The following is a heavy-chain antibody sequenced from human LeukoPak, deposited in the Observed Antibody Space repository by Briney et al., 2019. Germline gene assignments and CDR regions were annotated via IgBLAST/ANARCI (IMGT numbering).Heavy chain of an antibody. CDR3: ARRNWNSGYYLDL. J-gene: IGHJ4*02. CDR2: IYPAGSDT. Sequence: GESLKISCEASGYNFIHYWIGWVRQVPGKGLEWMGIIYPAGSDTKYSPSFHGQVTISADKSISTAYLQLVNLKPSDTAIYYCARRNWNSGYYLDLWGQGTPVTVSS. D-gene: IGHD3-22*01. V-gene: IGHV5-51*01. CDR1: GYNFIHYW.